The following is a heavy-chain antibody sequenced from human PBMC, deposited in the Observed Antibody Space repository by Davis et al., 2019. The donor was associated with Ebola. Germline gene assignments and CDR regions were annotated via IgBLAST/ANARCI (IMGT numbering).Heavy chain of an antibody. D-gene: IGHD6-13*01. Sequence: LLLTCAASGFTFDDYAMHWVRQAPGKGLEWVSGISWNSGSIGYADSVKGRFTISRDNAKNSLYLQMNSLRAEDTALYYCAKEGSSSWTPLGMDVWGQGTTVTVSS. J-gene: IGHJ6*02. CDR2: ISWNSGSI. CDR3: AKEGSSSWTPLGMDV. CDR1: GFTFDDYA. V-gene: IGHV3-9*01.